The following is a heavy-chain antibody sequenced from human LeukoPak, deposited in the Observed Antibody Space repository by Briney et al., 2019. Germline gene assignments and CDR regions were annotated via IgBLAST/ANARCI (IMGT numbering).Heavy chain of an antibody. V-gene: IGHV1-2*02. D-gene: IGHD1-26*01. CDR1: GYTFTGYY. J-gene: IGHJ4*02. Sequence: VASVKVSCKASGYTFTGYYMHWVRQAPGQGLEWMGWINPNSGGTNYAQKFQGRVTMTRDTSISAAYMELSRLRSDDTAVYYCASGATVGATGGVDYWGQGTLVTVSS. CDR3: ASGATVGATGGVDY. CDR2: INPNSGGT.